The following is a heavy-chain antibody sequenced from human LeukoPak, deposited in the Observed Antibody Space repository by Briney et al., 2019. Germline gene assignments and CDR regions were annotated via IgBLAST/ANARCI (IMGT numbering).Heavy chain of an antibody. D-gene: IGHD2-2*01. CDR1: GYSISSGNYY. Sequence: SETLSLTCAVSGYSISSGNYYWSWIRQPAGKGLEWIGRIYTSGTTNYSPSLKSRVTISVDTSKNQFSLNLSSVTAADTAVYYCARVRSSTACYFDYWGQGTLVTVSS. J-gene: IGHJ4*02. V-gene: IGHV4-61*02. CDR2: IYTSGTT. CDR3: ARVRSSTACYFDY.